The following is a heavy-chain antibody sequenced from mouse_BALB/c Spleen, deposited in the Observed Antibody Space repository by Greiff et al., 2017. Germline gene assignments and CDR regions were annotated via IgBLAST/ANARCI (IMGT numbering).Heavy chain of an antibody. CDR2: ISSGSSTI. J-gene: IGHJ2*01. D-gene: IGHD1-2*01. V-gene: IGHV5-17*02. Sequence: EVKVEESGGGLVQPGGSRKLSCAASGFTFSSFGMHWVRQAPEKGLEWVAYISSGSSTIYYADTVKGRFTISRDNPKNTLFLQMTSLRSEDTAMYYCARYGPTDYFDYWGQGTTLTVSS. CDR3: ARYGPTDYFDY. CDR1: GFTFSSFG.